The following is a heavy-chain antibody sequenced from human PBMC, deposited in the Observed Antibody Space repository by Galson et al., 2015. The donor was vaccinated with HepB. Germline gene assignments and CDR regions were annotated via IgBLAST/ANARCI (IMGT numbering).Heavy chain of an antibody. CDR3: ARAPHYCSGGSCYPASYYYYGMDV. CDR2: IIPILGIA. V-gene: IGHV1-69*02. D-gene: IGHD2-15*01. J-gene: IGHJ6*02. CDR1: GGTFSSYT. Sequence: SVKVSCKASGGTFSSYTISWVRQAPGQGLEWMGRIIPILGIANYAQKFQGRVTITADKSTSTAYMELSSLRSEDTAVYYCARAPHYCSGGSCYPASYYYYGMDVWGQGTTVTVSS.